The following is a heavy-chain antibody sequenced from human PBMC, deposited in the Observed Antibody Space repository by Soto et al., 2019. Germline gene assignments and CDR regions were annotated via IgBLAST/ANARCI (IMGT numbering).Heavy chain of an antibody. Sequence: QVQLVQSGAEVERPGSSVKVSCKASGDMFRNSALTWVRQAPGQGLAWMGVIIPLFRKTNVAQKFQGRVTFTADESTSSLYMEVSSLTSEDTAVYYCARARLSNGDPNIYFFYGLDVWGQGTTITVSS. CDR3: ARARLSNGDPNIYFFYGLDV. J-gene: IGHJ6*02. V-gene: IGHV1-69*01. CDR1: GDMFRNSA. D-gene: IGHD3-10*01. CDR2: IIPLFRKT.